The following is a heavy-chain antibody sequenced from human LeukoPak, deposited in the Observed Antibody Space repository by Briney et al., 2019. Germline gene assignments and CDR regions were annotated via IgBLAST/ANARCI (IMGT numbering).Heavy chain of an antibody. Sequence: SETLSLTCTVSGGSIGSGGYYWNWIRQPPGKGLEWIGYIYHSGSTYYNPSLKSRVTISVDRSKNQFSLKLSSVTAADTAVYYCARGPYDFWSGYYTYWGQGTLVTVSS. CDR1: GGSIGSGGYY. J-gene: IGHJ4*02. D-gene: IGHD3-3*01. CDR2: IYHSGST. V-gene: IGHV4-30-2*01. CDR3: ARGPYDFWSGYYTY.